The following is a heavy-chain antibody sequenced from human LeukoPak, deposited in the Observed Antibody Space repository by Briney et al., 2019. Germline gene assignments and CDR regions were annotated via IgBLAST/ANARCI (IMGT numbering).Heavy chain of an antibody. Sequence: PGGSLRLSCAASGFTFSNAWMSWVRQAPGKGLEWVGRIKSKTDGRTTDYAAPVKGRFTISRDDSKNTLYLQMNSLKTEDTAVYYCTTTSIAVAGPFDYWGQGTLVTVSS. V-gene: IGHV3-15*01. CDR1: GFTFSNAW. CDR3: TTTSIAVAGPFDY. J-gene: IGHJ4*02. CDR2: IKSKTDGRTT. D-gene: IGHD6-19*01.